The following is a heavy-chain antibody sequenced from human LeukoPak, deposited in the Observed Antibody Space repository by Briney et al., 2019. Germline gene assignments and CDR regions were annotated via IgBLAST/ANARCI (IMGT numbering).Heavy chain of an antibody. V-gene: IGHV3-48*04. CDR2: ITSSSSTI. D-gene: IGHD3-10*01. J-gene: IGHJ4*02. CDR1: GFTFSSYS. Sequence: GGSLRLSCAASGFTFSSYSMNWVRQAPGKGLEWVSFITSSSSTIYYVDSVKGRFTISRDNGKNSLYLQLNSLRAEDTAVYYCAREGRGEYFDYWGQGTLVTVSS. CDR3: AREGRGEYFDY.